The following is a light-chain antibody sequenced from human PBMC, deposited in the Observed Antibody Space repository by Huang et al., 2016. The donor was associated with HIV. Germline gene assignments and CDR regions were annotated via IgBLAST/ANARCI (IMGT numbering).Light chain of an antibody. CDR2: GAS. Sequence: DIIMTQSPDSLAVSLGERATLNCRSSQSVYSSSTSKDYMAWFKQKPGQPPRLLLFGASTREAGVPDRFSGSGSGTHFTLTIANLEAEDAAIYYCQQYYSSPQTFGQGTRVEVK. CDR1: QSVYSSSTSKDY. J-gene: IGKJ1*01. V-gene: IGKV4-1*01. CDR3: QQYYSSPQT.